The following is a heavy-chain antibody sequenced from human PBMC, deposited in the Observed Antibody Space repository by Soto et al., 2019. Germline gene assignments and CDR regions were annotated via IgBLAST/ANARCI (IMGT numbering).Heavy chain of an antibody. CDR1: GFTFSPYY. D-gene: IGHD1-1*01. Sequence: GVSLRLSFAASGFTFSPYYMSWFRQAPGKGLEWLAMTTEDGNDKHYVDSVRGRFTISRDNAKNSMYLQMNSLTAEDTAIYYCARDLGYRRSWRWFDPWGPAPL. CDR3: ARDLGYRRSWRWFDP. J-gene: IGHJ5*02. V-gene: IGHV3-7*01. CDR2: TTEDGNDK.